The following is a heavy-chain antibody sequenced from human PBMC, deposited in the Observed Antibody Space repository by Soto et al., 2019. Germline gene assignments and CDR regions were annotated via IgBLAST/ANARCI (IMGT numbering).Heavy chain of an antibody. Sequence: GGSLRLSCAASGSSVRSKYINWVRQAPGKGLEWLSTIYTGGTPHYADSVRGRFTISRDNSRNTVFLQMNSLAAEDTAIYYCVRDVGPWGQGTLVTVSS. CDR2: IYTGGTP. J-gene: IGHJ5*02. CDR3: VRDVGP. CDR1: GSSVRSKY. V-gene: IGHV3-53*01.